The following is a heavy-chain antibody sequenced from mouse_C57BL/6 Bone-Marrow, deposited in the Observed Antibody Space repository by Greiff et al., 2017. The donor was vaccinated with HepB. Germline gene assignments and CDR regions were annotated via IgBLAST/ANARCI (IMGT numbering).Heavy chain of an antibody. D-gene: IGHD1-1*01. CDR3: ARGGSSSCYYAMDY. Sequence: LVESGPELVKPGASVKISCKASGYSFTDYNMNWVKQSNGKRLEWIGVINPNYGTTSYNQKFKGKATLTVDQSSSTAYMQLNSLTSEDSAVYYCARGGSSSCYYAMDYWGQGTSVTVSS. CDR2: INPNYGTT. CDR1: GYSFTDYN. J-gene: IGHJ4*01. V-gene: IGHV1-39*01.